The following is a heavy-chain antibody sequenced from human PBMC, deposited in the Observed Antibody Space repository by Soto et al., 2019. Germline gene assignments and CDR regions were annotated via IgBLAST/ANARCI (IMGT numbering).Heavy chain of an antibody. V-gene: IGHV1-18*04. Sequence: QVQLVQSGAEVKKPGASVKVSCKASGYTFTSYGISWVRQAPGQGLEWMGWISAYNGNTNYAQKLQGRVTMTTDTSTSTAYMELRSLRSDDTAVYYCASSTGGGVTYYYDSSGQAAFDIWGQGTMVTVSS. CDR2: ISAYNGNT. D-gene: IGHD3-22*01. J-gene: IGHJ3*02. CDR3: ASSTGGGVTYYYDSSGQAAFDI. CDR1: GYTFTSYG.